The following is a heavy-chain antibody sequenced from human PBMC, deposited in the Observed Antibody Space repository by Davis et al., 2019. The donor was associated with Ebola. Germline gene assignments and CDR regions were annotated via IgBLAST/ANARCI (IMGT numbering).Heavy chain of an antibody. J-gene: IGHJ3*02. V-gene: IGHV4-34*01. Sequence: SETLSLTCAVYGGSFSGYYWSWIRQPPGKGLEWIGEINHSGSTNYNPSLKSRVTISVDTSKNQFSLKLSSVTAADTAVYYCARASYYYDSSGYGVKNAFDIWGQGTMVTVSS. CDR3: ARASYYYDSSGYGVKNAFDI. D-gene: IGHD3-22*01. CDR2: INHSGST. CDR1: GGSFSGYY.